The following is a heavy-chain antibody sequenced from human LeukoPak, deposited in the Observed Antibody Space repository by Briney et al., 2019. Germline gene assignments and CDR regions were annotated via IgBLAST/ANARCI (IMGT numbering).Heavy chain of an antibody. CDR2: MYNIGRV. CDR1: GGSFSSSSYY. Sequence: PSETLSLTCTISGGSFSSSSYYWSWIRQPAGKGLEWIGRMYNIGRVTYNPSLESRVTISIDTSNNQFSLKLNSVTAADTAVYYCASGDFDCWGQGTLVTVSS. CDR3: ASGDFDC. J-gene: IGHJ4*02. V-gene: IGHV4-61*02.